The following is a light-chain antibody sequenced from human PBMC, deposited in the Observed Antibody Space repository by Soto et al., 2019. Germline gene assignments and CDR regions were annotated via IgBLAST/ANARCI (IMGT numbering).Light chain of an antibody. CDR3: MQALETPYT. CDR1: QRLLHSNGNTF. CDR2: LGS. J-gene: IGKJ2*01. V-gene: IGKV2-28*01. Sequence: EIVMTHSPPSLTVTPGEPASISCRSSQRLLHSNGNTFLDWYLQKPGQSPQLLIYLGSNRASGVPDRVSGSEAGTDFTLKISRVEAEDAGVYYCMQALETPYTFGQGTKVDIK.